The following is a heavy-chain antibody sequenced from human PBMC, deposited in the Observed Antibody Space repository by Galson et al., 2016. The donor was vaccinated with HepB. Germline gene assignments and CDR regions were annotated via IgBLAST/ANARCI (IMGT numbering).Heavy chain of an antibody. Sequence: SLRLSCAASGLTFEDYAMHWVRQVPGKGLEWVPGISWNSVNIGYADSVKGRFTISRDNAKNTLYLQMNSLRVEDTAVYYCGRDHSVVLTTAYNWFDPWGQGTLVTVSS. CDR1: GLTFEDYA. CDR2: ISWNSVNI. CDR3: GRDHSVVLTTAYNWFDP. D-gene: IGHD4-23*01. J-gene: IGHJ5*02. V-gene: IGHV3-9*01.